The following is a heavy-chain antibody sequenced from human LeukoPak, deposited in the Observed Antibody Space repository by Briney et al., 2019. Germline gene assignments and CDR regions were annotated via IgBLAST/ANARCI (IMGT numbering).Heavy chain of an antibody. Sequence: SVKVSCKASGGTFSSYAISWVRLAPGQGLEWMGGIIPIFGTANYAQKFQGRVTITADESTSTAYMELSSLRSEDTAVCYCASGYSPFFVDYWGQGTLVTVSS. CDR3: ASGYSPFFVDY. CDR2: IIPIFGTA. J-gene: IGHJ4*02. D-gene: IGHD3-22*01. V-gene: IGHV1-69*13. CDR1: GGTFSSYA.